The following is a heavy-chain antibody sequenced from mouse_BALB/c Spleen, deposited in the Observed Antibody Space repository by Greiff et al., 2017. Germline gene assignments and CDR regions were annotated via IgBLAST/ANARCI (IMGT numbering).Heavy chain of an antibody. CDR1: GYTFTSYW. D-gene: IGHD2-1*01. Sequence: VQLQQSGTVLARPGASVKMSCKASGYTFTSYWMHWVKQRPGQGLEWIGAIYPGNSDTSYNQKFKGKAKLTAVTSTSTAYMELSSLTNEDSAVYYCTRCYGNYNWYFDVWGAGTTVTVSS. CDR3: TRCYGNYNWYFDV. V-gene: IGHV1-5*01. CDR2: IYPGNSDT. J-gene: IGHJ1*01.